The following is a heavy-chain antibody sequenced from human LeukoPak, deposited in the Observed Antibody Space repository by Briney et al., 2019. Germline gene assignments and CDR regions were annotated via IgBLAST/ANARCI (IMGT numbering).Heavy chain of an antibody. D-gene: IGHD2-2*01. CDR2: ISASGSAI. CDR3: ARHCTSSSCYSFDY. V-gene: IGHV3-11*04. J-gene: IGHJ4*02. Sequence: PGGSLRLSCAASGFTFSDFYMSWVRQAPGKGLEWISSISASGSAIYYADSVKSRFTISRDNAKNSLRLQMDGLRAEDTALYYCARHCTSSSCYSFDYWGQGTLVTVSS. CDR1: GFTFSDFY.